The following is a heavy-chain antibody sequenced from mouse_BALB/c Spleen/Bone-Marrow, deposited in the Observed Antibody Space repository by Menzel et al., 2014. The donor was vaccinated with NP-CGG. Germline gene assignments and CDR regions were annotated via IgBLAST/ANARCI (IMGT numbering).Heavy chain of an antibody. Sequence: QVQLQQPGAELVKPGASVKLSCKASGYSFTRYYMYWVKQRPGQGLEWIGEINPSNGGINFNEKFKSKATLTVDKSSSTAYMQFSSLTSEDSAVYYCTRSNYGYWYFDVWGAGTTVTVSS. D-gene: IGHD1-1*01. CDR3: TRSNYGYWYFDV. J-gene: IGHJ1*01. CDR1: GYSFTRYY. V-gene: IGHV1S81*02. CDR2: INPSNGGI.